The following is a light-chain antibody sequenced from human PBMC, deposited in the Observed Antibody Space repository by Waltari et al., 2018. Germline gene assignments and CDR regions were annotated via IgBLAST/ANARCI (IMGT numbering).Light chain of an antibody. Sequence: EIVMTQSPATLPVSPGERGTLSCWASQSIMTNVAWYQQKPGQAPRLLIYDASTRATGTPARFSGSGCGTDVTLTISSLQSEDFAVYYCQQYHHWSTFGGGTKVEI. CDR1: QSIMTN. J-gene: IGKJ4*01. CDR3: QQYHHWST. V-gene: IGKV3-15*01. CDR2: DAS.